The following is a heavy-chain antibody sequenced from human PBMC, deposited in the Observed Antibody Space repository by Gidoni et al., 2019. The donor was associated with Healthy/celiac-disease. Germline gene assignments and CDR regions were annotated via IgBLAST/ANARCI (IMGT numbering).Heavy chain of an antibody. Sequence: QVQLQQWGAGLLKPSETLSLTCAVYGGSFSGYYWSWIRQPPGKGLEWIGEINHSGSTNYNPSLKSRVTISVDTSKNQFSLKLSSVTAADTAVYYCATTLTKLRSGDIWGQGTMVTVSS. V-gene: IGHV4-34*01. CDR1: GGSFSGYY. CDR3: ATTLTKLRSGDI. CDR2: INHSGST. J-gene: IGHJ3*02. D-gene: IGHD4-17*01.